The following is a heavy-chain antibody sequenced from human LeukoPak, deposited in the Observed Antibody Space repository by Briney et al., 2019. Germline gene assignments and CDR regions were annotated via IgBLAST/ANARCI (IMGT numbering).Heavy chain of an antibody. J-gene: IGHJ5*02. D-gene: IGHD6-19*01. Sequence: PGESLQISCQGSGSSFTSYWIGWVRQLPGKGLEWMGIIYPGDSDTRYSPSFQGQVTISADKSISTAYLQWSSLKASDTAMYYCARDYSSGWYGRFDPWGQGTLVTVSS. CDR2: IYPGDSDT. CDR3: ARDYSSGWYGRFDP. CDR1: GSSFTSYW. V-gene: IGHV5-51*01.